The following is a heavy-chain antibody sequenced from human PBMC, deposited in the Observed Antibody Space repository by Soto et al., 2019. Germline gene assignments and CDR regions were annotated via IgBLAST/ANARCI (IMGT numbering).Heavy chain of an antibody. J-gene: IGHJ4*02. V-gene: IGHV1-69*13. CDR3: ARDRSYDYGDSPYWFDY. D-gene: IGHD4-17*01. CDR2: IIPIFGTA. CDR1: GGTFSSYA. Sequence: SVKVSCKASGGTFSSYAISWVRQTPGQGLEWMGGIIPIFGTANYAQKFQGRVTITADESTSTAYMELSSLRSEDTAVYYCARDRSYDYGDSPYWFDYWGQGTLVTVSS.